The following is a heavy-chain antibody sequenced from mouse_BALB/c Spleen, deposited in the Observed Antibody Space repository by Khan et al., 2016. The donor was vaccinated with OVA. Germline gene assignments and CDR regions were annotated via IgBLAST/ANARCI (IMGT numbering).Heavy chain of an antibody. J-gene: IGHJ3*01. V-gene: IGHV5-6*01. Sequence: EVELVESGGDLVEPGGSLKLSCAASGFTFSSYSMSWVRQTPDKRLEWVATISSGGDYTYYPDIVKGRFTISRDNAKNTLYLQMSSLKSEDTAMYYCASHLTGSLAYWGKGTLVAVSA. CDR1: GFTFSSYS. D-gene: IGHD4-1*01. CDR2: ISSGGDYT. CDR3: ASHLTGSLAY.